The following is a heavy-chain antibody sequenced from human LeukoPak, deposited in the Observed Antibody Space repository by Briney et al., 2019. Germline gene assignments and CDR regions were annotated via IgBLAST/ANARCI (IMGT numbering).Heavy chain of an antibody. J-gene: IGHJ4*02. CDR1: GFTFSSYS. D-gene: IGHD4-17*01. CDR3: ARGAVTTVTHGDY. Sequence: GGSLRLSCAASGFTFSSYSMNWVRQAPGKGLEWVSSISSSSSYIYYADSVKGRFTISRDNAKNSLYLQMNSLRAEDTAVYYCARGAVTTVTHGDYWGQGTLVTASS. V-gene: IGHV3-21*01. CDR2: ISSSSSYI.